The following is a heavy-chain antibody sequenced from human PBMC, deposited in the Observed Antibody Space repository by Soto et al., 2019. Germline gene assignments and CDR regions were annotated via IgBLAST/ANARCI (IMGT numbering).Heavy chain of an antibody. J-gene: IGHJ4*02. CDR1: GFTFSSYA. Sequence: GGSLRLSCAASGFTFSSYAMSWVRQAPGKGLEWVSSISGSGGSTYYADSVKGRFTISRDNSKNTLYLQMNSLRAEDTAAYYCAKGMGSSTLRIDYWGQGALVTVSS. CDR2: ISGSGGST. CDR3: AKGMGSSTLRIDY. V-gene: IGHV3-23*01. D-gene: IGHD3-10*01.